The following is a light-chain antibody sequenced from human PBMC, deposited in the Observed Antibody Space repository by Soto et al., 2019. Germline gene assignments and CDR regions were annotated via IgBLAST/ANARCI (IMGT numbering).Light chain of an antibody. J-gene: IGKJ4*01. CDR3: QQANSFPLT. CDR1: QGISSW. Sequence: IHMTQSASSLSASVGDRVTIICRASQGISSWLAWYQQKKGKAPKLLIYAASSLQSGVPARFSGSVSGTDFNLTISSLQTEDFATYYCQQANSFPLTFGGGTKVDIK. V-gene: IGKV1-12*01. CDR2: AAS.